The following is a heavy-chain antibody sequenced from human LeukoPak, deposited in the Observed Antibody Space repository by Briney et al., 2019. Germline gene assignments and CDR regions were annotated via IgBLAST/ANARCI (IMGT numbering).Heavy chain of an antibody. Sequence: SVKVSCKASGFTFTSSAVEWVGQARGQRLEGVGWIVVGSGNTNYAQKFQERVTITRDMSTSTAYMELSSLRSEDTAVYYCAAEAPQYDSAFYLWGQGTLVTVSS. CDR2: IVVGSGNT. J-gene: IGHJ4*02. CDR1: GFTFTSSA. V-gene: IGHV1-58*01. CDR3: AAEAPQYDSAFYL. D-gene: IGHD3-3*01.